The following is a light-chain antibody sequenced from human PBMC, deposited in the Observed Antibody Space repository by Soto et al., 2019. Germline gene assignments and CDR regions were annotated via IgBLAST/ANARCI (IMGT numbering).Light chain of an antibody. J-gene: IGKJ2*01. CDR2: AAS. CDR1: QTIANY. V-gene: IGKV1-39*01. Sequence: DIQMTQSPSSLSASVGDRVTISCRPSQTIANYLYWYQHKPGNAPKLLIYAASSLQTGVPSRFSDSGSGTDFTLTINSLEPEDFATYFCHQSHSSPYTFGQGTRLESK. CDR3: HQSHSSPYT.